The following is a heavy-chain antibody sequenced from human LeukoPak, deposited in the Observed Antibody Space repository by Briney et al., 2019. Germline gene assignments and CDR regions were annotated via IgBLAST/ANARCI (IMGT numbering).Heavy chain of an antibody. V-gene: IGHV1-18*01. Sequence: ASVKVSCKASGYTFTSYGISWVRQAPGQGLEWMGWISAYNGNTNYAQKLQGRVTMTTDTSTSTAYMELRSLRSDDTAVYYCASEGSYYDSSGYDIWGQGTMVTVSS. CDR1: GYTFTSYG. CDR2: ISAYNGNT. D-gene: IGHD3-22*01. CDR3: ASEGSYYDSSGYDI. J-gene: IGHJ3*02.